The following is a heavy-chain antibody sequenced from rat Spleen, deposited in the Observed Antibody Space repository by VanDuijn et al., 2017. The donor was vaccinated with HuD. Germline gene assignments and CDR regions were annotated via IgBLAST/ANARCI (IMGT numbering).Heavy chain of an antibody. V-gene: IGHV5S10*01. CDR1: GFTFSDYN. CDR2: ITSSGDNT. CDR3: AKDRSGVHVMDA. J-gene: IGHJ4*01. Sequence: EVQLVESGGGLVQPGRSLKLSCAASGFTFSDYNMAWVRQAPKKGLEWVASITSSGDNTYYPDSVKGRFTISRDNAKSTLYLQMDSLRSEDTATYYCAKDRSGVHVMDAWGQGASVTVSS. D-gene: IGHD1-1*01.